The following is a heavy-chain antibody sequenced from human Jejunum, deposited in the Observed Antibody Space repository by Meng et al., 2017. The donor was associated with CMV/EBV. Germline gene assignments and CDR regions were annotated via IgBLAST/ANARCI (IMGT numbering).Heavy chain of an antibody. D-gene: IGHD4-17*01. J-gene: IGHJ3*01. Sequence: GFTLSSYEMNWVRQAPGKGLEWVSFISGSSTYIYKADSVEGRFTISRDNAKNSLYLQMNSLRAEDTAVYYCARSYDYGDPLARDFWGQGTMVTVSS. CDR3: ARSYDYGDPLARDF. V-gene: IGHV3-21*01. CDR1: GFTLSSYE. CDR2: ISGSSTYI.